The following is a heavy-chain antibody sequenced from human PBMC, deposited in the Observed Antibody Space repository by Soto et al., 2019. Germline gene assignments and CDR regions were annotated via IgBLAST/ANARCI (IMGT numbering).Heavy chain of an antibody. Sequence: TSETLSLTCAVYGGSFSGYYWSWIRQPPGKGLEWIGEINHSGSTNYNPSLKSRVTISVDTSKNQFSLKLSTVTAADTAVYYCARGTPTYYDHLTGYYPDRWFDPWGQGTLVTVSS. CDR1: GGSFSGYY. D-gene: IGHD3-9*01. CDR2: INHSGST. V-gene: IGHV4-34*01. CDR3: ARGTPTYYDHLTGYYPDRWFDP. J-gene: IGHJ5*02.